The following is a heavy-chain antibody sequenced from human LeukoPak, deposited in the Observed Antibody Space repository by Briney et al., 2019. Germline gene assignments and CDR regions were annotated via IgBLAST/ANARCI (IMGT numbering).Heavy chain of an antibody. Sequence: SQPLSLPCALSGHRVYSYIAAWNWITPSPSRGLVWLGRTYYRSKWYNDYAVSVKSQLTINPDTSKTQFSLQLNSVTPEDTAVYYCARATYYYGSSGYIEVGFDYWGQGTLVTVSS. D-gene: IGHD3-22*01. V-gene: IGHV6-1*01. CDR1: GHRVYSYIAA. J-gene: IGHJ4*02. CDR2: TYYRSKWYN. CDR3: ARATYYYGSSGYIEVGFDY.